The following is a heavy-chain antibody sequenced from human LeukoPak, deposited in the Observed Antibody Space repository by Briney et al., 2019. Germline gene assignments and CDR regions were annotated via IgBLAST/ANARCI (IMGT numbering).Heavy chain of an antibody. J-gene: IGHJ4*02. CDR1: GFTFSSYG. V-gene: IGHV3-33*01. CDR3: ARDSCSGGSCYFDY. D-gene: IGHD2-15*01. Sequence: GGSLRLSCAASGFTFSSYGMHWVRQAPGKGLEWVAVIWYDGSNKYYADSVKGRFTISRDNSKNTLYLQMNSLRAEDTAVYYCARDSCSGGSCYFDYWGQGTLATVSS. CDR2: IWYDGSNK.